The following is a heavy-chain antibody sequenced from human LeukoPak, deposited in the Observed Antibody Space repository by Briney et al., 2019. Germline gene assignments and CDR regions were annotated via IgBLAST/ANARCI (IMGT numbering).Heavy chain of an antibody. J-gene: IGHJ4*02. D-gene: IGHD2-15*01. V-gene: IGHV3-30*02. CDR3: AKDQDLYCSGGSCFSTLDY. CDR1: GFTLSSYG. CDR2: IRYDGRSK. Sequence: GGSLRLSCAASGFTLSSYGMHWVRQAPGKGLEWMAFIRYDGRSKYYADSVQGRFTISRDTSKNTVYLQMNSLKVEDTAVYYCAKDQDLYCSGGSCFSTLDYWGQGTLVTVSS.